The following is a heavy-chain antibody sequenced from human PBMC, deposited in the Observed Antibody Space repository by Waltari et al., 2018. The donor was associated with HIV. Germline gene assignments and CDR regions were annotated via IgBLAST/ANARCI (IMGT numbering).Heavy chain of an antibody. Sequence: QVQLVQSGAEVKKPGASVRLSCKASGYAFTTFYIHWLRQAPGQSPEWMGIVKPTSGTTSYTQRFKGRVTMASDTSTSTAYMELTGLKSEDTAFYYCARGGPLSGPATPFDRWGQGTLITVSS. CDR1: GYAFTTFY. J-gene: IGHJ5*02. CDR2: VKPTSGTT. V-gene: IGHV1-46*01. CDR3: ARGGPLSGPATPFDR.